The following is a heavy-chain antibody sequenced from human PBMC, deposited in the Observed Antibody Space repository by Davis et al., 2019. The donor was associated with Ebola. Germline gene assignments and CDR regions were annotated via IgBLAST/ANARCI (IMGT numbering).Heavy chain of an antibody. CDR3: ARDLSYCSGGSCFIYYYYGMDV. V-gene: IGHV3-30*03. J-gene: IGHJ6*02. CDR2: ISYDGSNK. CDR1: GITFSSYG. D-gene: IGHD2-15*01. Sequence: GGSLRLSCVVSGITFSSYGMHWVRQAPGKGLEWVAVISYDGSNKYYADSVKGRFTISRDNSKNTLYLQMNSLRAEDTAVYYCARDLSYCSGGSCFIYYYYGMDVWGQGTTVTVSS.